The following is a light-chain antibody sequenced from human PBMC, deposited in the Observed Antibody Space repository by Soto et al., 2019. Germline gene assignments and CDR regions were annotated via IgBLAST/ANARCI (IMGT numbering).Light chain of an antibody. J-gene: IGKJ5*01. CDR3: QQYGTSPIT. CDR1: QSVSSY. CDR2: DAS. Sequence: IGLTQSAATLSLSPGEVATLSCRASQSVSSYLAWYQQKSGQAPRLLIYDASNRATGIPARFSGSGSGTDFTLTLRRLEPDDFAVYYCQQYGTSPITFGQGTRLEIK. V-gene: IGKV3-11*01.